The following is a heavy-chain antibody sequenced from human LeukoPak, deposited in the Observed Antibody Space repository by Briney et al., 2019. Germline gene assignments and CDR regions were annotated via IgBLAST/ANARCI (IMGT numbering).Heavy chain of an antibody. J-gene: IGHJ4*02. D-gene: IGHD3-10*01. CDR3: ARVSLVRGAPDYYFDY. CDR2: IYISGST. Sequence: SETLSLTCTLSGGSISSYYWSWIRQPAGKGLEWIGRIYISGSTNYNPSLKSRVTVSVDTSKNQFSLKLSSVTAADTAVYYCARVSLVRGAPDYYFDYWGQGTLVTVSS. CDR1: GGSISSYY. V-gene: IGHV4-4*07.